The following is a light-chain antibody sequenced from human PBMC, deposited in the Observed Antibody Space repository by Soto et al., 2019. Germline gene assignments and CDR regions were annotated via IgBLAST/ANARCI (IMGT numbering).Light chain of an antibody. CDR3: QQYNSYSPI. CDR2: DAS. J-gene: IGKJ3*01. Sequence: DIQMTQSPSTLSASVGDRVTITCRASQSISNWLAWYQQKSGKAPKLLISDASRLESGVPSRFSGSGSGTEFTLTISRLQPDDFATYYCQQYNSYSPIFGPGTKVDIK. CDR1: QSISNW. V-gene: IGKV1-5*01.